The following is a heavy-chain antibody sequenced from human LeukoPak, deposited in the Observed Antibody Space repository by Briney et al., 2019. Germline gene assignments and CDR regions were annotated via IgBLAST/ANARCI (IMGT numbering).Heavy chain of an antibody. J-gene: IGHJ6*03. CDR3: ARDPDSSSSFFDYYYYMDV. V-gene: IGHV1-2*02. CDR2: INPNSGGT. Sequence: ASVKVSCKASGYTFTGYYMHWVRQAPGQGLEWMGWINPNSGGTNYAQKFQGRVTMTRDTSISTAYIELSRLRSDDTAVYYCARDPDSSSSFFDYYYYMDVWGKGTTVTVSS. CDR1: GYTFTGYY. D-gene: IGHD6-6*01.